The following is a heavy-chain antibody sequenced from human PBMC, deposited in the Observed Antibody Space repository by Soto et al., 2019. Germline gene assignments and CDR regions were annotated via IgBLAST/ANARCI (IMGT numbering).Heavy chain of an antibody. CDR1: GGSISSSSYY. J-gene: IGHJ3*02. Sequence: QLQLQESGPGLVKPSETLSLTCTVSGGSISSSSYYWGWIRQPPGKGLEWIGSIYYSGSTYYNPSLKSRVTISVDTSKNQFSLKLSSVTAADTAVYYCARLRIVATIVPTTFDIWGQGTMVTVSS. V-gene: IGHV4-39*01. CDR3: ARLRIVATIVPTTFDI. CDR2: IYYSGST. D-gene: IGHD5-12*01.